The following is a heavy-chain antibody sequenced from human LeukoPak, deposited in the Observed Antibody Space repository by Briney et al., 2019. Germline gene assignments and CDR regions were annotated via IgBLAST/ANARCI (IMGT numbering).Heavy chain of an antibody. CDR2: ITSNGDKA. Sequence: GGSLRLSCAASGFTFSSYAMHWVRQAPGKGLEYVSAITSNGDKAYYGNSVKGRFTISRDNSKNTLYLQMGSLSIEDVAVYYCARGGATTLFDYWGQGTLVTVSS. J-gene: IGHJ4*02. CDR3: ARGGATTLFDY. CDR1: GFTFSSYA. V-gene: IGHV3-64*01. D-gene: IGHD1-26*01.